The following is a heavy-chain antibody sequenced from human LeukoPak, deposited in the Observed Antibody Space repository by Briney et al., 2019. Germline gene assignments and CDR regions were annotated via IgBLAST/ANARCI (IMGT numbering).Heavy chain of an antibody. CDR3: ATPYPRDYDSPWAFDI. CDR2: MNPNSGNT. CDR1: GYTFTSYD. D-gene: IGHD3-22*01. Sequence: ASVKVSCKASGYTFTSYDINWVRQATGQGLEWMGWMNPNSGNTGYAQKFQGRVTMTRNTSISTAYMELSSLRSEDTAVYYCATPYPRDYDSPWAFDIWGQGTMVTVSS. J-gene: IGHJ3*02. V-gene: IGHV1-8*01.